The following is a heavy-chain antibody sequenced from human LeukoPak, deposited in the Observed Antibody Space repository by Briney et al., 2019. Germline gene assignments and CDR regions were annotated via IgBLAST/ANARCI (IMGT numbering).Heavy chain of an antibody. V-gene: IGHV3-23*01. Sequence: PGGSLRLSCAASGFTFSSYAMSWVRQAPGKGLEWVSGISGSGGSTFYADSVKGRFTISRDNSKNTVYVQINSLRADDTAVYYCAKERTSSIAARGGFEYWGQGTLVTVSS. CDR1: GFTFSSYA. D-gene: IGHD6-6*01. J-gene: IGHJ4*02. CDR2: ISGSGGST. CDR3: AKERTSSIAARGGFEY.